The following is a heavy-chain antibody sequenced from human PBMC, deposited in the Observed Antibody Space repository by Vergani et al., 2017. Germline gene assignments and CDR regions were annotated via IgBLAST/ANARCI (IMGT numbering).Heavy chain of an antibody. J-gene: IGHJ4*02. CDR2: IYTSGST. CDR1: GGSISSYY. V-gene: IGHV4-4*07. Sequence: QVQLQESGPGLVKPSETLSLTCTVSGGSISSYYWSWIRQPAGKGLEWIGRIYTSGSTNYNPSLKSRVTMSVDTSKNQFSLKLSSVTAADTAVYYCARDSVGYGSSWYYADYWGQGTLVTVSS. D-gene: IGHD6-13*01. CDR3: ARDSVGYGSSWYYADY.